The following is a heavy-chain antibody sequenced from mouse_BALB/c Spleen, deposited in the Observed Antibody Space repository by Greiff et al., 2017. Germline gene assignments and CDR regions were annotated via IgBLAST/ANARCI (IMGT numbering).Heavy chain of an antibody. CDR3: AGGFDY. J-gene: IGHJ2*01. CDR1: GYTFTSYW. CDR2: INPSNGRT. Sequence: QVQLKQPGAELVKPGASVKLSCKASGYTFTSYWMHWVKQRPGQGLEWIGEINPSNGRTNYNEKFKSKATLTVDKSSSTAYMQLSSLTSEDSAVYYCAGGFDYWGQGTTLTVSS. V-gene: IGHV1S81*02.